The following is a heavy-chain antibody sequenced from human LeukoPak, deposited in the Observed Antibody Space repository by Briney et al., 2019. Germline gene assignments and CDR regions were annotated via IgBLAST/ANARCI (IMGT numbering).Heavy chain of an antibody. Sequence: SQTLSLTCTVSGGSIRSSYYYWGWIRQPPGKGLEWIGSIYDSGSTYYNPSLKSRVTISVDTSKNQFSLKLSSVTAADTAVYYCARGSGIVVVPAAGWFDPWGQGALVTVSS. CDR2: IYDSGST. V-gene: IGHV4-39*07. CDR1: GGSIRSSYYY. CDR3: ARGSGIVVVPAAGWFDP. D-gene: IGHD2-2*01. J-gene: IGHJ5*02.